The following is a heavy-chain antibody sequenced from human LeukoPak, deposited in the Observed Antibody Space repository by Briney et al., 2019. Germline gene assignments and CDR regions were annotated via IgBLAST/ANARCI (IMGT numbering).Heavy chain of an antibody. J-gene: IGHJ6*03. D-gene: IGHD5-18*01. Sequence: KPSETLSLTCTVSGDSISTSSFCWGWIRQPPGKGLEWIGEINHSGSTNYNPSLKSRVTISVDTSKNQFSLKLSSVTAADTAVYYCARKTAMVWYYYYYMDVWGKGTTVTISS. CDR1: GDSISTSSFC. CDR2: INHSGST. CDR3: ARKTAMVWYYYYYMDV. V-gene: IGHV4-39*07.